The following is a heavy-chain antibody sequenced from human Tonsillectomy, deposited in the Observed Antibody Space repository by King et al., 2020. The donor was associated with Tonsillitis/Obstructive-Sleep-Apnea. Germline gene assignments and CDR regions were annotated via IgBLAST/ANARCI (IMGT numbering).Heavy chain of an antibody. Sequence: QLQESGPGLVKPSETLSLTCTVSGGSISSYYWSWLRQPPGKGLEWIGYIYYSGSTNYNPSLKSRVTISVDTSKNQFSLKLSSVTAADTAVYYCARRVVVPAAGDVNWFSPWGQGTLVTVSS. D-gene: IGHD2-2*01. CDR1: GGSISSYY. CDR2: IYYSGST. CDR3: ARRVVVPAAGDVNWFSP. V-gene: IGHV4-59*01. J-gene: IGHJ5*02.